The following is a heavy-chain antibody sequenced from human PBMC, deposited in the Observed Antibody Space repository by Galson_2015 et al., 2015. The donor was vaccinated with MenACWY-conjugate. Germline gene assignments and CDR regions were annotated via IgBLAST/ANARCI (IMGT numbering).Heavy chain of an antibody. J-gene: IGHJ4*02. V-gene: IGHV3-74*01. CDR3: ATYCSSPTFYAQGAY. CDR1: GFTFSSYW. Sequence: SLRLSCAASGFTFSSYWMHWVRQAPGKGLEWVSRINRDRSVTDYADSVKGRFTISRDKAKNTLYLQINSLRAEDTAVYYCATYCSSPTFYAQGAYSGQATLVTVSS. CDR2: INRDRSVT. D-gene: IGHD2-2*01.